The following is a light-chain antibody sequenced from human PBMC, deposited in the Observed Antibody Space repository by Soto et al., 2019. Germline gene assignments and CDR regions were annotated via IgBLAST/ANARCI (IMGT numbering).Light chain of an antibody. CDR3: QQYNSWWT. V-gene: IGKV1-5*02. J-gene: IGKJ1*01. CDR1: QSISSY. CDR2: DAS. Sequence: DIQMTQSPSSMSASVGYKVTIICRASQSISSYLNWYQQKPGKAPKLLIYDASSLESGVPSRFSGSGSGTEFTLTISSLQPDDFATYYCQQYNSWWTFGQGTKVDIK.